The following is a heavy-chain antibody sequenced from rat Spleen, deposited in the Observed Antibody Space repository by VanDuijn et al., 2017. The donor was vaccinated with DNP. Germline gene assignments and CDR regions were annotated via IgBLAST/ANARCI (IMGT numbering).Heavy chain of an antibody. CDR3: ARGNDGYYPNWYFDF. D-gene: IGHD1-12*03. Sequence: EVQLQESGPGLVKPSQSLSLTCSVTGYSITSSYRWNWIRKFPGNKLEWIGYISYSGSTGYNPSLKSRISITRDTSKNQFFLHLNSVTTEDTATYYCARGNDGYYPNWYFDFWGPGTMVTVSS. J-gene: IGHJ1*01. V-gene: IGHV3-1*01. CDR1: GYSITSSY. CDR2: ISYSGST.